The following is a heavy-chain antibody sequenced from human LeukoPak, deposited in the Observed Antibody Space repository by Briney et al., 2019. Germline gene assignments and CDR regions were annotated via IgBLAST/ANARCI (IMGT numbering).Heavy chain of an antibody. V-gene: IGHV4-39*07. J-gene: IGHJ4*02. CDR1: GGSISGTPYY. CDR2: IYYSGST. CDR3: ARASTIFGYFAY. D-gene: IGHD3-3*01. Sequence: SETLSLTCAISGGSISGTPYYWGWIRQPPGKGLEWIGSIYYSGSTYYNPSLKSRLTISVDTSKNQFSLKLSSVTAADTAVYYCARASTIFGYFAYGGRGTLVTVSS.